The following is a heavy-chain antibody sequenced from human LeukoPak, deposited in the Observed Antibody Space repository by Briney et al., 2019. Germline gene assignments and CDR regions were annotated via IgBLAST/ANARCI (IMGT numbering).Heavy chain of an antibody. D-gene: IGHD3-16*02. CDR1: GGSISSYY. CDR3: ARVRMYDYVWGSYRVNWFDP. CDR2: IYYSGST. Sequence: PSETLSLTCTVSGGSISSYYWSWIRQPAGKGLECIGYIYYSGSTNYNPSLKSRVTISVDTSKNQFSLKLSSVTAADTAVYYCARVRMYDYVWGSYRVNWFDPWGQGTLVTVSS. J-gene: IGHJ5*02. V-gene: IGHV4-59*01.